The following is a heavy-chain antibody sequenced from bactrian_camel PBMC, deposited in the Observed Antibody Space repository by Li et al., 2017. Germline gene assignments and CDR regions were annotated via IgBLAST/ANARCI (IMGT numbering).Heavy chain of an antibody. CDR1: GFTFSSLF. Sequence: QVQLVESGGGLVQPGGSLRLSCAASGFTFSSLFMNWVRQASGKGLEWVSNIWSDGTAPHYADSVKGRFTISRDNAKTTVYLRLNSLKTEDTAIYYCSLADRQVRSQGTQVTV. CDR2: IWSDGTAP. V-gene: IGHV3S6*01. J-gene: IGHJ4*01. D-gene: IGHD1*01.